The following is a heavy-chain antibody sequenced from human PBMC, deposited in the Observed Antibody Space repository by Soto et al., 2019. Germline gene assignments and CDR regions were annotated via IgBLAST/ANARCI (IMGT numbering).Heavy chain of an antibody. CDR3: AKKWHWGALGH. CDR2: LYYGGST. J-gene: IGHJ4*02. D-gene: IGHD7-27*01. CDR1: GDSIRTNY. Sequence: PSETLSLTCTVSGDSIRTNYWSWIRQSQGKGLEWIGFLYYGGSTNYNPSLKRRVTISVDTTKKQFSLKISSVTAAETPLFYCAKKWHWGALGHWGQGTLVTVSS. V-gene: IGHV4-59*08.